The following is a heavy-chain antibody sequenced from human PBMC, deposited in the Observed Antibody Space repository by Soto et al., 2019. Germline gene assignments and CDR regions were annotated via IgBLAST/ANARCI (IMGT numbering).Heavy chain of an antibody. CDR3: ARDSAPDIVVVLKYGMDV. D-gene: IGHD2-2*01. CDR1: GFTFSSYS. Sequence: PGGSLRLSCAASGFTFSSYSMNWVRQAPGKGLEWVSSISSSSSYIYYADSVKGRFTISRDNAKNSLYLQMNSLRAEDTAVYYCARDSAPDIVVVLKYGMDVWGQGTTVTVSS. J-gene: IGHJ6*02. CDR2: ISSSSSYI. V-gene: IGHV3-21*01.